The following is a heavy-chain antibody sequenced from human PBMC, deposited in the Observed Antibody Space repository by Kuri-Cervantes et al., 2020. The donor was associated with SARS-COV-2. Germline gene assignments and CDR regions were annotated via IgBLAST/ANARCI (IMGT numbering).Heavy chain of an antibody. CDR2: ISAYNGNT. V-gene: IGHV1-18*01. D-gene: IGHD4-17*01. CDR3: ASWGRDMTTVTWVDY. Sequence: ASVKVSCKASVYTFTSYGISWVRQAPGQGLEWMEWISAYNGNTNYAQKLQGRVTMTTDTSTSTAYMELRSLRSDDTAVYYCASWGRDMTTVTWVDYWGQGTLVTVSS. CDR1: VYTFTSYG. J-gene: IGHJ4*02.